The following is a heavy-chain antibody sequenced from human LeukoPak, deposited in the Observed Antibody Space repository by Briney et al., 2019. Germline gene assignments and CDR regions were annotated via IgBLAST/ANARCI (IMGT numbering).Heavy chain of an antibody. CDR3: TRDCRSITMVRGVNYMDV. Sequence: GGSLRLSCTASGFTFGDYAMSWVRQAPGKGLEWVGFIRSKAYGGTTENAASVKGRFTISRDDSKSIAYLQMNSLKTEDTAVYYCTRDCRSITMVRGVNYMDVWGKGTTVTVSS. CDR2: IRSKAYGGTT. CDR1: GFTFGDYA. J-gene: IGHJ6*03. D-gene: IGHD3-10*01. V-gene: IGHV3-49*04.